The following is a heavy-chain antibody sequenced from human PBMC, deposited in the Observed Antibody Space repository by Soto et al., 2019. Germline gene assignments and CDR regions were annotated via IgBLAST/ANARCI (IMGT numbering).Heavy chain of an antibody. V-gene: IGHV5-51*01. D-gene: IGHD3-16*01. CDR3: ARRGDYGSYYYYGMDV. Sequence: GESLKISCKGSGYSFTSYWIGWVRQMLGKGLEWMGIIYPGDSDTRCSPSFQGQVTISADKSISTAYLQWSSLKASDTAMYYCARRGDYGSYYYYGMDVWGQGTTVTVSS. CDR1: GYSFTSYW. CDR2: IYPGDSDT. J-gene: IGHJ6*02.